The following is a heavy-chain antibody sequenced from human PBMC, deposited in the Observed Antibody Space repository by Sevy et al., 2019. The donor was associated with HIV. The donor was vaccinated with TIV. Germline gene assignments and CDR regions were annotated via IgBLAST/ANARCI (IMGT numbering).Heavy chain of an antibody. D-gene: IGHD3-10*01. J-gene: IGHJ5*02. Sequence: SETLSLTCGVSGGSISSSNWWHWVRQPPGKGLEWIGEIYRSGSTNYNPSLKSRVTISVDNSKNQFSLQLNSVTAADTAVYYCARAFDTPRGFDPWGQGTLVTVSS. CDR2: IYRSGST. V-gene: IGHV4-4*02. CDR1: GGSISSSNW. CDR3: ARAFDTPRGFDP.